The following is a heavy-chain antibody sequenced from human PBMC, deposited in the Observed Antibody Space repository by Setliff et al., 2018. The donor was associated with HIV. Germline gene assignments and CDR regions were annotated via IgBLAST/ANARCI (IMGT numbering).Heavy chain of an antibody. CDR1: GFTVSSSY. Sequence: PGGSLRLSCAASGFTVSSSYMSWVRQAPGKGLEWVSIIYSGGSTDYADSVKGRFTISRDNSKNTLYLQMNSLRAEDTAVDYCAKDRGVVGWGQGTMVTVSS. CDR3: AKDRGVVG. D-gene: IGHD2-15*01. V-gene: IGHV3-53*01. J-gene: IGHJ3*01. CDR2: IYSGGST.